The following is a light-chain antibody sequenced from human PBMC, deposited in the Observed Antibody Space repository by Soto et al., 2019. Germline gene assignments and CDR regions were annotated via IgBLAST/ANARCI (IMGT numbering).Light chain of an antibody. J-gene: IGKJ4*01. CDR2: KAS. V-gene: IGKV1-5*03. CDR1: QSINSW. CDR3: QQYEAYPLT. Sequence: DIPMTQSPSTLSASVGDRVTITCRASQSINSWLAWYQQKPGKAPKLLIYKASSLESGVPVRFSGSGSGTEFTLTISSLQPDDFASYYCQQYEAYPLTFGGGTKVEIK.